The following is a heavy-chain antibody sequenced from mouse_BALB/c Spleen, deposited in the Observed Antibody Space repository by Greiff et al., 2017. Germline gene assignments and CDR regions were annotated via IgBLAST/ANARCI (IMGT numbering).Heavy chain of an antibody. J-gene: IGHJ4*01. CDR1: GFTFSSFG. CDR2: ISSGSSTI. CDR3: ARYGPYAMDY. Sequence: VESGGGLVQPGGSRKLSCAASGFTFSSFGMHWVRQAPEKGLEWVAYISSGSSTIYYADKVKGRFTISRDNPKNTLFLQMTSLRSEDTAMYYCARYGPYAMDYWGQGTSVTVSS. D-gene: IGHD1-1*02. V-gene: IGHV5-17*02.